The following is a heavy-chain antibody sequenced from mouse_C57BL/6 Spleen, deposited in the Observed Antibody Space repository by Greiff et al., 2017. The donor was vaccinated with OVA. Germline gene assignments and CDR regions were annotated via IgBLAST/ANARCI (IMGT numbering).Heavy chain of an antibody. CDR3: ARAYDGYYFDY. Sequence: EVHLVESEGGLVQPGSSMKLSCTASGFTFSDYYMAWVRQVPEKGLEWVANINYDGSSTYYLDSLKSRFIISRDNAKNILYLQMSSLKSEDTATYYCARAYDGYYFDYWGQGTTLTVSS. CDR1: GFTFSDYY. CDR2: INYDGSST. D-gene: IGHD2-3*01. V-gene: IGHV5-16*01. J-gene: IGHJ2*01.